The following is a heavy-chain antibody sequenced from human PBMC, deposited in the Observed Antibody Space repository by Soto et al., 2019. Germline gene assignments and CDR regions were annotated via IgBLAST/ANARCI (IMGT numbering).Heavy chain of an antibody. D-gene: IGHD3-10*01. CDR2: IYYSGST. CDR3: ARHKCGTMVRGVRCPLSGTRENWFDP. CDR1: GGSISSSSYY. Sequence: PSETLSLTCTVSGGSISSSSYYWGWIRQPPGKGLEWIGSIYYSGSTYYNPSLKSRVTISVDTSKNQFSLKLSSVTAADTAVYYCARHKCGTMVRGVRCPLSGTRENWFDPWGQGTLVTVSS. V-gene: IGHV4-39*01. J-gene: IGHJ5*02.